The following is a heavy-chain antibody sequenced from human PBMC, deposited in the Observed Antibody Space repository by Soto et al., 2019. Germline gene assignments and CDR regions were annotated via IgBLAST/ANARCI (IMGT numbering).Heavy chain of an antibody. V-gene: IGHV1-46*01. Sequence: ASVKVSCKASGYTFTSYYMHWVRQAPGQGLEWMGIINPSGGSTSYAQKFQGRVTMTRDTSTSTVYMELSSLRSEDTAVYYCAIDVLLYDFWSGQNNWFDAWGQGNLVTVSA. J-gene: IGHJ5*02. D-gene: IGHD3-3*01. CDR2: INPSGGST. CDR1: GYTFTSYY. CDR3: AIDVLLYDFWSGQNNWFDA.